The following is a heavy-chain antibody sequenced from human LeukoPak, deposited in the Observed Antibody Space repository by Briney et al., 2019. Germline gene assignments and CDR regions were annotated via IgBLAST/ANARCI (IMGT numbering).Heavy chain of an antibody. J-gene: IGHJ4*02. CDR1: GYTFTSYD. D-gene: IGHD1-26*01. CDR3: ASLIQVGATGV. Sequence: EASVKVSCKASGYTFTSYDINWVRQATGQGLEWMGWMNPNSGNTDYAQKFQGRVTMTRNTSISTAYMELSSLRSEDTAVYYCASLIQVGATGVWGQGTLVTVSS. V-gene: IGHV1-8*01. CDR2: MNPNSGNT.